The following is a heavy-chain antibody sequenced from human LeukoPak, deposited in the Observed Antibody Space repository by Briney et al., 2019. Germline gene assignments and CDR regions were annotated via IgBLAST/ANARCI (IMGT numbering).Heavy chain of an antibody. CDR1: GFTFNRYW. CDR2: IKQDGSEK. J-gene: IGHJ4*02. Sequence: HPGGSLRLSCAASGFTFNRYWMSWVRQVPREGLEWVANIKQDGSEKYYMDSVKGRFTISRDNAKNSLYLQMNSLRAEDTAVYYCARDKGDYDTSGSLFVFGGQGTLVTVSS. D-gene: IGHD3-22*01. V-gene: IGHV3-7*03. CDR3: ARDKGDYDTSGSLFVF.